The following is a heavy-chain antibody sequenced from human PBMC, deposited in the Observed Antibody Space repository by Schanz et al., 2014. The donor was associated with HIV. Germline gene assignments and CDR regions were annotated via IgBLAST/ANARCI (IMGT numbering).Heavy chain of an antibody. V-gene: IGHV1-69*06. CDR1: GGTFINYA. CDR2: IIPLFGTS. J-gene: IGHJ4*02. Sequence: QVQLVQSGAEVKKPGSSVKVFCRASGGTFINYAFSWVRQAPGQGLEWMGGIIPLFGTSNYAQKFQGRVAMTRDTSTSTVYMELSSLRSEDTAVYYCARDSPVAAGTLDYWGQGTLVTVSS. D-gene: IGHD6-13*01. CDR3: ARDSPVAAGTLDY.